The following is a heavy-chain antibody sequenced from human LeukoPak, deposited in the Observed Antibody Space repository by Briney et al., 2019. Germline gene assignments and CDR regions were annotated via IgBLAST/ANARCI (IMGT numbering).Heavy chain of an antibody. V-gene: IGHV3-53*01. Sequence: PGGSLRLSCAASGFTVSSNYMNWVRQAPGKGLEWVSVIYSGGSTCYADSVKGRFTISRDNSKNTLYLQMNSLRAEDTAVYYCARVGGSGSYYYFDYWGQGTLVTVSS. CDR3: ARVGGSGSYYYFDY. D-gene: IGHD3-10*01. J-gene: IGHJ4*02. CDR2: IYSGGST. CDR1: GFTVSSNY.